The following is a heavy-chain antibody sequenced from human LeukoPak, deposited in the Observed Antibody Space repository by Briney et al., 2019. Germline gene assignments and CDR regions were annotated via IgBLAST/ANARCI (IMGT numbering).Heavy chain of an antibody. Sequence: ASVKVSCKASGYTFTSYGISWVRQAPGQGLEWMGWISAYNGNTNYAQKLQGRVTKTTDTSTSTAYMELRSLRSDDTAVYYCATGGGAYYYDSSGGTYYFDYWGQGTLVTVSS. CDR3: ATGGGAYYYDSSGGTYYFDY. D-gene: IGHD3-22*01. CDR2: ISAYNGNT. CDR1: GYTFTSYG. V-gene: IGHV1-18*01. J-gene: IGHJ4*02.